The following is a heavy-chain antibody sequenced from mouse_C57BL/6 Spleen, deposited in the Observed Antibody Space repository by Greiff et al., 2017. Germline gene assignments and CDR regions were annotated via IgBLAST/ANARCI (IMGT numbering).Heavy chain of an antibody. Sequence: QVQLQQPGAELVMPGASVKLSCKASGYTFTSYWMHWVKQRPGQGLEWIGEIDPSDSYTNYNQKFKGKSTLTVDKSSSTAYMQLSSLTSGDSEVYYCARWAQSGSSPYCYFDVWGTGTTVTVSS. CDR1: GYTFTSYW. V-gene: IGHV1-69*01. D-gene: IGHD1-1*01. CDR3: ARWAQSGSSPYCYFDV. CDR2: IDPSDSYT. J-gene: IGHJ1*03.